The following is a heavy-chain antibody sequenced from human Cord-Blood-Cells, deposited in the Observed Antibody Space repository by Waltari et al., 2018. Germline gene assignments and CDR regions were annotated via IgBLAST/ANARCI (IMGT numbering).Heavy chain of an antibody. D-gene: IGHD3-22*01. CDR3: ASLVDYYDSSGYSDAFDI. J-gene: IGHJ3*02. CDR2: NYHSGST. V-gene: IGHV4-4*02. CDR1: GGSISSSNW. Sequence: QVQLQESGPGLVQPSGTLSLTCAVSGGSISSSNWWSWVRQPPGKGLEWMGENYHSGSTTYDLSLKMRVTISVDKSKNQCSLKLSSVTAADTAVYYCASLVDYYDSSGYSDAFDIWGQGTMVTVSS.